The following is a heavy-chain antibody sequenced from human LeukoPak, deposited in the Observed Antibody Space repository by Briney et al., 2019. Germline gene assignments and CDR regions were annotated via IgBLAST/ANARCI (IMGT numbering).Heavy chain of an antibody. V-gene: IGHV3-64D*09. CDR1: GFTLSRSA. D-gene: IGHD1-1*01. Sequence: GSPRHSSLASGFTLSRSAIRWVRQELGKGLEYVSGISSNGGSTYNADSVKGRFTISRDNSKNTVYLQMSSLRPEDTALYYCVKRTGLYFDYWGQGTLVTVSS. J-gene: IGHJ4*02. CDR3: VKRTGLYFDY. CDR2: ISSNGGST.